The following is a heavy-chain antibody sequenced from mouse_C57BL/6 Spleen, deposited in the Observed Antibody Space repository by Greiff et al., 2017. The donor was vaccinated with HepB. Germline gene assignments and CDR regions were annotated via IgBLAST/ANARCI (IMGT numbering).Heavy chain of an antibody. V-gene: IGHV1-50*01. CDR3: AREGDYGSYFDY. D-gene: IGHD1-1*01. CDR2: IDPSDSYT. CDR1: GYTFTSYW. J-gene: IGHJ2*01. Sequence: QVQLQQPGAELVKPGASVKLSCKASGYTFTSYWMQWVKQRPGQGLEWIGEIDPSDSYTNYNQKFKGKATLTVDTSSSTAYMQLSSLTSEDSAVYYCAREGDYGSYFDYWGQGTTLTVSS.